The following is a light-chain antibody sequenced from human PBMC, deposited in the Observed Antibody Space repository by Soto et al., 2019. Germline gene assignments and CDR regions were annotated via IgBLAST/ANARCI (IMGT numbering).Light chain of an antibody. CDR3: LQDHDDSWT. V-gene: IGKV1-6*01. Sequence: AIQLNQSPSSLSASVGDRVTITCRASQGIRNDLGWYQQKPGKAPTLLIYAASNLQSGVPSRFRGSRSGTEFTLTVSSLQPEDFATYYCLQDHDDSWTFGQGTKV. J-gene: IGKJ1*01. CDR1: QGIRND. CDR2: AAS.